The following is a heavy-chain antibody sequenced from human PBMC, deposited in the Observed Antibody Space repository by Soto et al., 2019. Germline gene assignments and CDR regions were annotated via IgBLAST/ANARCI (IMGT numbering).Heavy chain of an antibody. J-gene: IGHJ6*02. Sequence: EVQLVESGGGLVKPGGSLRLSCAASGFTLSNSCMNWVRQAPGKGLEWIGRINRKVDGGTVEFDAPGKVTFTISKDDSKNTLYQQMNRLKVEDTAVYFCNGDRALRHNNYCCAIAVWGRGTTVTVSS. D-gene: IGHD1-1*01. CDR3: NGDRALRHNNYCCAIAV. CDR2: INRKVDGGTV. CDR1: GFTLSNSC. V-gene: IGHV3-15*01.